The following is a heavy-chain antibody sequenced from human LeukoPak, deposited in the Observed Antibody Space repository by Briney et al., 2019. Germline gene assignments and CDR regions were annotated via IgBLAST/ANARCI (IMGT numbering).Heavy chain of an antibody. CDR2: IYTTGST. Sequence: SQTLSLTCTVSGGSISSGSYYWNWIRQPAGKGLEWIGRIYTTGSTNYNPSLKSRVTISVDTSKNQFSLKLSSVTAADTAVYFCARESVAARPYYFDYWGQGTLVTVSS. CDR3: ARESVAARPYYFDY. V-gene: IGHV4-61*02. CDR1: GGSISSGSYY. D-gene: IGHD6-6*01. J-gene: IGHJ4*02.